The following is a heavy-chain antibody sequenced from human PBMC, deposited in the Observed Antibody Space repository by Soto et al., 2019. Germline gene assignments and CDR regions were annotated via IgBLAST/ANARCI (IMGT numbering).Heavy chain of an antibody. CDR3: ARVMLYYDILTGYYRVGAFEI. CDR1: GYTFTSYD. Sequence: ASVKVSCKASGYTFTSYDINWVRQATGQGLEWMGWMNPNSGNTGYAQKFQGRVTMTRNTSISTAYMELSSLRSEDTAVYYCARVMLYYDILTGYYRVGAFEIWGQGTMVTVSS. D-gene: IGHD3-9*01. V-gene: IGHV1-8*01. J-gene: IGHJ3*02. CDR2: MNPNSGNT.